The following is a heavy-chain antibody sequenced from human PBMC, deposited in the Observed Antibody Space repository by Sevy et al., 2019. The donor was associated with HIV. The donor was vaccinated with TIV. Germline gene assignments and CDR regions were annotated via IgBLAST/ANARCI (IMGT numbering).Heavy chain of an antibody. D-gene: IGHD3-22*01. CDR1: GFIFSSYG. J-gene: IGHJ4*02. CDR2: ISHDGSDK. Sequence: GGSLRLSCAASGFIFSSYGMHWVRQAAGKGLEWVAVISHDGSDKSYADSVKGRFTISRDNSKNTLYLQMNSLRAEDTAVYYCAKDQAFYYDSYIDYWGQGTLVTVSS. V-gene: IGHV3-30*18. CDR3: AKDQAFYYDSYIDY.